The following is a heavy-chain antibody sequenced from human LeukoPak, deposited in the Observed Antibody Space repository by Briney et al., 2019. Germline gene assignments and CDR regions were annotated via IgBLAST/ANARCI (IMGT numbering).Heavy chain of an antibody. CDR2: IYTSGST. CDR1: GGSMGGYY. Sequence: PSETLSLTCTVSGGSMGGYYWSWIRQPAGKGLEWIGRIYTSGSTNFNPSLKSRVTMSVDTSKNQFSLKLNSVTAADTAVYYCARVVASAGNGFNYYMDVWGKGTTVIISS. D-gene: IGHD6-13*01. J-gene: IGHJ6*03. CDR3: ARVVASAGNGFNYYMDV. V-gene: IGHV4-4*07.